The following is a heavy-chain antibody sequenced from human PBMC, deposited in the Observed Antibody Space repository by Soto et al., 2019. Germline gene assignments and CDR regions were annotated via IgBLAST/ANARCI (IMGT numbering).Heavy chain of an antibody. CDR2: ISAYNGNT. D-gene: IGHD3-3*01. CDR1: GYTFTSYG. J-gene: IGHJ5*02. V-gene: IGHV1-18*01. Sequence: QVQLVQSGAEVKKPGASVKVSCKASGYTFTSYGISWVRQAPGQGLEWMGWISAYNGNTNYAQKLQGRVTMTTDTSTSTAYMELRSLRSDDTAVYYCVRAPTYYDFWSGYYNNWFDPWGQGTLVTVSS. CDR3: VRAPTYYDFWSGYYNNWFDP.